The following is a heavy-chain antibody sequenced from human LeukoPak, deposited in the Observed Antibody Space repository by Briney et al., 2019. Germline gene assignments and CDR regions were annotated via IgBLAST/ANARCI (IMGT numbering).Heavy chain of an antibody. V-gene: IGHV4-59*01. CDR1: GGSFSSYY. CDR2: IYYSGST. J-gene: IGHJ5*02. D-gene: IGHD5-12*01. Sequence: SETLSLTCAVYGGSFSSYYWSWIRQPPGKGLEWIGYIYYSGSTNYNPSLKSRVTISVDTSKNQFSLKLSSVTAADTAVYYCARGGLRLSPNWFDPWGQGTLVTVSS. CDR3: ARGGLRLSPNWFDP.